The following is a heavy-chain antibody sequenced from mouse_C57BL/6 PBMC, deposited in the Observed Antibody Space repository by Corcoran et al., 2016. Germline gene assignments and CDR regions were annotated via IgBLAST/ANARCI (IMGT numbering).Heavy chain of an antibody. CDR3: AVDSNRPFAY. V-gene: IGHV1-66*01. J-gene: IGHJ3*01. D-gene: IGHD2-5*01. CDR2: IYPGSGNT. CDR1: GYSFTSYY. Sequence: QVQLQQSGPELVKPGASVKISCKASGYSFTSYYIHWVKQRPGQGLEWIGWIYPGSGNTKYNEKFKGKATLTADTSSSTAYMQLSSLTSEDSAVYYCAVDSNRPFAYWGQGTLVTVSA.